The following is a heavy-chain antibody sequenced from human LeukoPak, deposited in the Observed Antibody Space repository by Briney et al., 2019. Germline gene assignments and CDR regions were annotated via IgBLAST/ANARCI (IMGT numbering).Heavy chain of an antibody. CDR3: ASYCSTTSCPFDY. CDR1: GGSISSGDYY. J-gene: IGHJ4*02. Sequence: PSETLSLTCTVSGGSISSGDYYWSWIRQPPGKGLEWIGYIYYSGSTYYNPSLKSRVTISVDTSKNQFSLRLTSVTAADTAVYYCASYCSTTSCPFDYWGQGTLVTVSS. D-gene: IGHD2-2*01. V-gene: IGHV4-30-4*08. CDR2: IYYSGST.